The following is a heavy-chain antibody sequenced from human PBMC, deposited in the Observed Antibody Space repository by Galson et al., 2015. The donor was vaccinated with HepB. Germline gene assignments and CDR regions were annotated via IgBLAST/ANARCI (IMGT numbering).Heavy chain of an antibody. CDR3: ATDRGDYGDYGEVYGY. V-gene: IGHV1-24*01. CDR2: FDSEDGET. CDR1: GYTLTELS. J-gene: IGHJ4*02. Sequence: SVKVSCKVSGYTLTELSMHWVRQAPGKGLEWMGGFDSEDGETIYAQKFQGRVTMTEDTSTDTAYMELSSLRSEDTAVYYCATDRGDYGDYGEVYGYWGQGTLVTVSS. D-gene: IGHD4-17*01.